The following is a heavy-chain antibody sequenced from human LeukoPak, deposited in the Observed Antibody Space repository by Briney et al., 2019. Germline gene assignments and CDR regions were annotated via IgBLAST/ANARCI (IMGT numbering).Heavy chain of an antibody. J-gene: IGHJ3*02. CDR2: ISGRAGAGNT. CDR3: ARAILRYFDWDDAFDI. V-gene: IGHV3-23*01. Sequence: GGSLRLSCAAPGFTISSYGMNWVRQAPGKGLEWVSGISGRAGAGNTYYADSVKGRFTISRDNSKNSLYLQMNSLRAEDTAVYYCARAILRYFDWDDAFDIWGQGTMVTVSS. CDR1: GFTISSYG. D-gene: IGHD3-9*01.